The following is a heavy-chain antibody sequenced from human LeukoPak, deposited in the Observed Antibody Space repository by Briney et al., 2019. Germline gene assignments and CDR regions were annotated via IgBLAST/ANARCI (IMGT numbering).Heavy chain of an antibody. CDR1: GFTFDDYA. D-gene: IGHD6-19*01. Sequence: GGSLRLSCAASGFTFDDYAMHWVRQAPGKGLEWVSGISWNSGSIGYADSVKGRFTISRDNAKNSLYLQMNSLRAEDMALYYCAKAVAGNNAFDIWGQGTMVTVSS. J-gene: IGHJ3*02. V-gene: IGHV3-9*03. CDR2: ISWNSGSI. CDR3: AKAVAGNNAFDI.